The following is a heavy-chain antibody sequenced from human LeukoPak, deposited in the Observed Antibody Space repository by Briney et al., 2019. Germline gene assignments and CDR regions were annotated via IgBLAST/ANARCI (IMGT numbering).Heavy chain of an antibody. CDR2: IYYSGST. D-gene: IGHD3-16*02. Sequence: SETLSLTCTVSGGSISSYYWSWIRQPPGKGLEWIGDIYYSGSTNYNPSLKSRVTISVDTSKNQFSLKLSSVTAADTAVYYCARGYRSDLIDYWGQGTLVAVSS. CDR1: GGSISSYY. V-gene: IGHV4-59*01. CDR3: ARGYRSDLIDY. J-gene: IGHJ4*02.